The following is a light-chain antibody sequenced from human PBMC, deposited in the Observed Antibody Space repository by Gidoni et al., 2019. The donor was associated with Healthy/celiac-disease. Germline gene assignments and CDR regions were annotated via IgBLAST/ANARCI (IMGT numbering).Light chain of an antibody. CDR3: QQYGSSPYT. CDR1: QSVSRSY. Sequence: EIVLPQSPGTLSLSPGERATLSCRASQSVSRSYLAWYQQKPGQAPRLLIYGASSRATGIPDRFSGSGSGTDFTLTISRLEPEDFAVYYCQQYGSSPYTFGQXTKLEIK. CDR2: GAS. V-gene: IGKV3-20*01. J-gene: IGKJ2*01.